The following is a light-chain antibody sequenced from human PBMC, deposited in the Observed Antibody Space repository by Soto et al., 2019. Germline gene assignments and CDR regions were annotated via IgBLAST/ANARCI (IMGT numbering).Light chain of an antibody. V-gene: IGLV2-11*01. Sequence: QSALTQPRSVSGSPGESVTISCSGTSSDVGSYNYVSWYQQYPGKAPKVMIYDVSERPSEVPVRFSGSKSGNTASLTTSGLQAEDEAEYFCCSYSGSDSLLFGGGTKLTVL. J-gene: IGLJ2*01. CDR2: DVS. CDR1: SSDVGSYNY. CDR3: CSYSGSDSLL.